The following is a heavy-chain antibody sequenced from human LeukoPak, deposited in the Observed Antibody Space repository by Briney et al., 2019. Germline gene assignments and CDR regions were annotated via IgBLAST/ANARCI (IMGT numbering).Heavy chain of an antibody. Sequence: QSGGSLRLSCAASGFTFSSYGMSWVRQAPGKGLEWVSGISGSGGTTYYADSVKGRFTISRDNSKNTLYLQMNSLRAEDTAVYYCAKKSIVGATRLWYFDYWGQGTLVTVSS. D-gene: IGHD1-26*01. CDR2: ISGSGGTT. J-gene: IGHJ4*02. V-gene: IGHV3-23*01. CDR3: AKKSIVGATRLWYFDY. CDR1: GFTFSSYG.